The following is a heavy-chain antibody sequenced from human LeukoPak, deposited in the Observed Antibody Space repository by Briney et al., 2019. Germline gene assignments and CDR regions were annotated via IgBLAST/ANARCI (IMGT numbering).Heavy chain of an antibody. J-gene: IGHJ4*02. V-gene: IGHV3-48*04. CDR3: ARDKMVRGVIKPY. CDR1: GFTFSSYS. CDR2: ISSSSSTI. D-gene: IGHD3-10*01. Sequence: GGSLRLSCAASGFTFSSYSMNWVRQAPGRGLEWVSYISSSSSTIYYADSVKGRFTISRDNAKNSLYLQMNSLRAEDTAVYYCARDKMVRGVIKPYWGQGTLITVSS.